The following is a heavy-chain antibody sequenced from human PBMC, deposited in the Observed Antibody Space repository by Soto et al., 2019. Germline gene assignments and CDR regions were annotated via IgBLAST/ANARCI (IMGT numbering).Heavy chain of an antibody. CDR1: GGPIGSNSFY. V-gene: IGHV4-39*01. Sequence: SETLSLTCTVSGGPIGSNSFYWGWIRQPPGKGLEWIGTIYYSGSTYYNPSLKSRVTISVDTSKNQFSLKLSSVTAADTAVYYCARFSKSSELGPTRLYYYYGLDVWGQGDTVTVSS. J-gene: IGHJ6*02. CDR3: ARFSKSSELGPTRLYYYYGLDV. D-gene: IGHD1-26*01. CDR2: IYYSGST.